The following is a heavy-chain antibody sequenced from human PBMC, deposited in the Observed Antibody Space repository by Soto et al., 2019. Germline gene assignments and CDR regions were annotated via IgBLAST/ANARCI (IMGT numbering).Heavy chain of an antibody. J-gene: IGHJ4*02. CDR1: GFTFSTHG. Sequence: GSLRLSCAPSGFTFSTHGMHWVRQAPGKGLEWVAVIWYDGSNQYYADSVKGRFTISRDNSKNMLYLQMNSLRAEDTAVYYCARDLGAFNYGSAYFDYWGQGTPVTVSS. V-gene: IGHV3-33*01. D-gene: IGHD3-10*01. CDR2: IWYDGSNQ. CDR3: ARDLGAFNYGSAYFDY.